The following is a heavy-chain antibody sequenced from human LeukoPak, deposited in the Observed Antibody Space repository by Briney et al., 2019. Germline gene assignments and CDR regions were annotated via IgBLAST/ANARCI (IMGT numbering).Heavy chain of an antibody. CDR2: IYTSGST. D-gene: IGHD3-3*01. Sequence: PSETLSLTCAVYGGSFSGYYWSWIRQPAGKGLEWIGRIYTSGSTNYNPSLKSRVTISVDTSKNQFSLKLSSVTAADTAVYYCARVSRRAYYDFWSGYYTGLKRIDYWGQGTLVTVSS. CDR3: ARVSRRAYYDFWSGYYTGLKRIDY. V-gene: IGHV4-59*10. J-gene: IGHJ4*02. CDR1: GGSFSGYY.